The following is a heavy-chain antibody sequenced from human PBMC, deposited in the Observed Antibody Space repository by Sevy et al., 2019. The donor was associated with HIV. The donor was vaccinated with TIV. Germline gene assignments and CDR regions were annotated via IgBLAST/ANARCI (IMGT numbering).Heavy chain of an antibody. CDR2: ISHDGIND. D-gene: IGHD1-26*01. CDR3: ANAYSGSYSHSYLYALDV. V-gene: IGHV3-30*18. Sequence: GGSLRLSCTGSGFSFSYYGIHWVRQAPGKGLDWVALISHDGINDYYADSVKGRFTISRDNSKNTVYLEMNRLRNEDTAIYFCANAYSGSYSHSYLYALDVWSQGTTVTVSS. J-gene: IGHJ6*02. CDR1: GFSFSYYG.